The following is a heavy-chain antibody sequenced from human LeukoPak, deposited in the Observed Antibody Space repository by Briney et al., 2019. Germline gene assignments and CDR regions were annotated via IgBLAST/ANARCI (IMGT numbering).Heavy chain of an antibody. CDR3: AKSPKRSSGWYWVEY. J-gene: IGHJ4*02. Sequence: GGSLRLSCAVSDFTVSRNGLAWVRQAPGKGLEWVAVISYDGSNKYYADSVKGRFTISRDNSKNTLYLQMNSLRAEDTAVYYCAKSPKRSSGWYWVEYWGQGTLVTVSS. V-gene: IGHV3-30*18. CDR1: DFTVSRNG. D-gene: IGHD6-19*01. CDR2: ISYDGSNK.